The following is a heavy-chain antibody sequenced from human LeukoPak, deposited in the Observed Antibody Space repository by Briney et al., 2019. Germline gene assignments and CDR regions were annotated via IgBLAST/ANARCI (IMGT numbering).Heavy chain of an antibody. D-gene: IGHD6-13*01. V-gene: IGHV1-2*02. J-gene: IGHJ6*02. CDR3: ARAQYSSSGTDYYYGMDV. Sequence: GASVKVSCKASGYTFTGYYMHWVRQVPGQGLEWMGWINPNSGGTNYAQKFQGRVTMTRDTSISTAYMELSRLRSDDTAVYYCARAQYSSSGTDYYYGMDVWGQGTTVTVSS. CDR2: INPNSGGT. CDR1: GYTFTGYY.